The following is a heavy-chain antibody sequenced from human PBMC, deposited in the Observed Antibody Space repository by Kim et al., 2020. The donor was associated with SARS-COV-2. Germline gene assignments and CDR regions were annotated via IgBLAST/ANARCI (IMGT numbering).Heavy chain of an antibody. CDR2: ISYDGSNK. Sequence: GGSLRLSCAASGFTFSSYAMHWVRQAPGKGLEWVAVISYDGSNKYYADSVKGRFTISRDNSKNTLYLQMNSLRAEDTAVYYCARERAGKGKGLRFFDYWGQGTLVTVSS. V-gene: IGHV3-30*04. CDR3: ARERAGKGKGLRFFDY. CDR1: GFTFSSYA. J-gene: IGHJ4*02. D-gene: IGHD5-12*01.